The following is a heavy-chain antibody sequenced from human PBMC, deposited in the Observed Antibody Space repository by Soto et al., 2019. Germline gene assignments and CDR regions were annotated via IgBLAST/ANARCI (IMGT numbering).Heavy chain of an antibody. CDR2: INPNSGGT. CDR1: GYTLTGYY. D-gene: IGHD6-19*01. V-gene: IGHV1-2*02. J-gene: IGHJ6*02. Sequence: GASVKVSCKASGYTLTGYYMHWVRQAPGQGLEWMGWINPNSGGTNYAQKFQGRVTMTGDTSISTAYMELGRLRSDDTAVYYCARGRWLDDYGMDVWGQGTTVTVSS. CDR3: ARGRWLDDYGMDV.